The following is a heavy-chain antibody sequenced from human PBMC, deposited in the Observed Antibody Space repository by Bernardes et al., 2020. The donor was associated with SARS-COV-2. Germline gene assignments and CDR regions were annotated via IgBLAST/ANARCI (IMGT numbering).Heavy chain of an antibody. V-gene: IGHV3-21*01. CDR1: GFIFDDFA. CDR2: ISTSSTYM. Sequence: GGSLRLSCAASGFIFDDFAMHWVRQAPGKGLEWVSSISTSSTYMYYADSLKGRFTISRDNARNSLFLQMNSLRAEDTAVYYCARGGTAAASYYFDFWGQGTQVTVSS. J-gene: IGHJ4*02. CDR3: ARGGTAAASYYFDF. D-gene: IGHD6-25*01.